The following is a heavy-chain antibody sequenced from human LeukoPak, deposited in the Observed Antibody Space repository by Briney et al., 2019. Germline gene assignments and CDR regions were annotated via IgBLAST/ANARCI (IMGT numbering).Heavy chain of an antibody. CDR2: INPNSGGT. V-gene: IGHV1-2*02. CDR1: GYTFTGYY. J-gene: IGHJ4*01. CDR3: ARDSYRDPDY. D-gene: IGHD4-11*01. Sequence: GASVKVSCKASGYTFTGYYMHWVRQGPGQGLEWMGWINPNSGGTNYAQKFQGRVAMTRDTSTSTVYMELSSLRSEDTAVYYCARDSYRDPDYWGHGSPVTVSA.